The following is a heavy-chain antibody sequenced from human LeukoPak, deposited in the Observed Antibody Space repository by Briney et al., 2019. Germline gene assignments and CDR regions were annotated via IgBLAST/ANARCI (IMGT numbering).Heavy chain of an antibody. V-gene: IGHV4-59*01. CDR1: PGSIGNYY. CDR2: VYYTGTT. D-gene: IGHD6-19*01. J-gene: IGHJ5*02. Sequence: TSETLSLTCTVSPGSIGNYYWSWIRQPPGKGLEWIGYVYYTGTTNYNPSLKSRVAISLDTPKTRFSLKLTSVTAADTAVYAKFDEAGSYWFDPWGQGILVTVSS. CDR3: FDEAGSYWFDP.